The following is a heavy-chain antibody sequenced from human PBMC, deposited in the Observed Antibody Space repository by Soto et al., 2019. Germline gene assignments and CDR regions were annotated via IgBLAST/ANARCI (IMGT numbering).Heavy chain of an antibody. CDR1: GGSISSGDYY. CDR3: ARDRMSSWYGGYYYYGMDV. D-gene: IGHD6-13*01. Sequence: SETLSLTCTVSGGSISSGDYYWSWIRQPPGKGLEWIGYIYYSGSTYYNPSLKSRVTISVDTSKNQFSLKLSSVTAADTAVYYCARDRMSSWYGGYYYYGMDVWGQGTTVTVSS. J-gene: IGHJ6*02. V-gene: IGHV4-30-4*01. CDR2: IYYSGST.